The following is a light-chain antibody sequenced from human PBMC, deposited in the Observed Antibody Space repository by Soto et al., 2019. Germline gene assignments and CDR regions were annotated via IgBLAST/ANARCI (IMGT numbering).Light chain of an antibody. Sequence: VLTQSPGTLSLSQGERAALSCRASQTVSSVHLAWYQHKPGQAPRLLIYGASRRATGVPDRFSGSGSGTDFTLTISRLEPEDFAVYYCQQYDNSLWTCGQGTKV. CDR3: QQYDNSLWT. J-gene: IGKJ1*01. CDR1: QTVSSVH. CDR2: GAS. V-gene: IGKV3-20*01.